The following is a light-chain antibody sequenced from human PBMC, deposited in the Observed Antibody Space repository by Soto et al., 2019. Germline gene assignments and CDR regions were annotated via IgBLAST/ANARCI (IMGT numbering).Light chain of an antibody. J-gene: IGKJ1*01. V-gene: IGKV3-15*01. CDR1: QSVSSN. CDR2: GAS. Sequence: EIVMTQSQATLSVSPGERATLSCRASQSVSSNLAWYQQKPGQAPRLLIYGASTRATGIPARFSGSGSGTEFTLTISSLQSEDFAVYYCQQYNKWPRTFGQGTKVEIK. CDR3: QQYNKWPRT.